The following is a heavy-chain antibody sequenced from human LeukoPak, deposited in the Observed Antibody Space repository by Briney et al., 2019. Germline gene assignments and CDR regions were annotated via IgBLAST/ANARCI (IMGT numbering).Heavy chain of an antibody. Sequence: GGSLRLSCAASGFTFSSYSMNWVRQAPGKGLEWVSSISSSSYIYYADSVKGRFTISRDNAKNSLYLQMNSQRAEDTAVYYCARDVMTLNDYWGQGTLVTVSS. V-gene: IGHV3-21*01. CDR2: ISSSSYI. CDR3: ARDVMTLNDY. CDR1: GFTFSSYS. D-gene: IGHD2-8*01. J-gene: IGHJ4*02.